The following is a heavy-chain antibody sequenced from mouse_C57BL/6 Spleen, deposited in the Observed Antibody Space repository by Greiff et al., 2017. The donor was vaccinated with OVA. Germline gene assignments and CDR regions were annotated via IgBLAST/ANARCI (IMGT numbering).Heavy chain of an antibody. J-gene: IGHJ3*01. Sequence: DVKLVESGGGLVKPGGSLKLSCAASGFTFSSYTMSWVRQTPEKRLEWVATISGGGGNTYYPDSVKGRFTISRDNAKNTLYLQMSSLRSEDTALYYCARRKAEIYYDPAWFAYWGQGTLVTVSA. CDR3: ARRKAEIYYDPAWFAY. D-gene: IGHD2-4*01. V-gene: IGHV5-9*01. CDR2: ISGGGGNT. CDR1: GFTFSSYT.